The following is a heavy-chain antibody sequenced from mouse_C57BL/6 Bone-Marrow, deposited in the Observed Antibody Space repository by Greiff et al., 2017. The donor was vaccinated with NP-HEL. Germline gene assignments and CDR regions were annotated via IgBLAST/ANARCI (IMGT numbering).Heavy chain of an antibody. CDR1: GFTFSSYG. V-gene: IGHV5-6*01. D-gene: IGHD2-4*01. CDR2: ISSGGSYT. Sequence: VQLKQSGGDLVKPGGSLKLSCAASGFTFSSYGMSWVRQTPDKRLEWVATISSGGSYTYCPDSVKGRFTISRDNAKNTLYLQMSSLKSEDTAMYYCASPYDYDVAWFAYWGQGTLVTVSA. J-gene: IGHJ3*01. CDR3: ASPYDYDVAWFAY.